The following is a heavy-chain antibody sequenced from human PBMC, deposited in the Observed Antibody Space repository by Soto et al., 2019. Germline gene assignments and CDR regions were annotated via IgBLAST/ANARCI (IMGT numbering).Heavy chain of an antibody. CDR3: ARGIAAAGTLWFDP. D-gene: IGHD6-13*01. V-gene: IGHV4-34*01. Sequence: PSETLSLTCAVYGGSFSGYYWSWIRQPPGKGLEWIGEINHSGSTNYNPSLKSRVTISVDTSKNQFSLKLRSVTAADTAVYYCARGIAAAGTLWFDPWGQGTLVTVSS. CDR1: GGSFSGYY. CDR2: INHSGST. J-gene: IGHJ5*02.